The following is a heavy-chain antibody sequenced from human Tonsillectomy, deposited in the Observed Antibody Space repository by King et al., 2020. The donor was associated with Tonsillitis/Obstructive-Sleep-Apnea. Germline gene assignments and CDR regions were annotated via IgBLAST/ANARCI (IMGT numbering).Heavy chain of an antibody. CDR2: ISGSSGST. CDR3: AKGTYGSGSYSVDY. J-gene: IGHJ4*02. D-gene: IGHD3-10*01. CDR1: GFTLSSYA. Sequence: VQLVESGGGLVQPGGSLRLSCAASGFTLSSYAMSWVRQAPGKGLEWVSGISGSSGSTYHADSVKGRFTISRDNSKNTLYLQMNSLRAEDTAVYYCAKGTYGSGSYSVDYWGQGTLVTVSS. V-gene: IGHV3-23*04.